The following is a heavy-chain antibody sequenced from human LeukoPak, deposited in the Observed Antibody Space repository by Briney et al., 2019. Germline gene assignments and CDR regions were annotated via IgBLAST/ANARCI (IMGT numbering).Heavy chain of an antibody. J-gene: IGHJ4*02. D-gene: IGHD3-10*01. V-gene: IGHV3-7*04. Sequence: GGSLRLSCLASGFTFSNYAMSWVRQAPGKGLEWVANIKEDGSEKYYVDSVKGRFTISRDNAKNSLFLQMNSLRVDDTAVYYCARGGSYYANWGQGTLVTVSS. CDR2: IKEDGSEK. CDR3: ARGGSYYAN. CDR1: GFTFSNYA.